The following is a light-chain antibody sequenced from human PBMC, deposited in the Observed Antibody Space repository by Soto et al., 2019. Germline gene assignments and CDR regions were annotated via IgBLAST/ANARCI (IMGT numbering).Light chain of an antibody. CDR1: TGAVTSGHY. Sequence: QAVVAQEPSLTVSPGGTVTLTCGSSTGAVTSGHYPFWFQQKPGQAPRTLIYDTSNKHSWTPARFSCSLLGGKAALTLSGEQPEDEAEYYCLLSYSYAAYLFGPVPTVTVL. CDR2: DTS. CDR3: LLSYSYAAYL. J-gene: IGLJ1*01. V-gene: IGLV7-46*01.